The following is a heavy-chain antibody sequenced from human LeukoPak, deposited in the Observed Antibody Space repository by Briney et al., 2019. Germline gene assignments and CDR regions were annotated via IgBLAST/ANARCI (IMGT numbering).Heavy chain of an antibody. CDR1: GFTFSSYA. V-gene: IGHV3-30*02. D-gene: IGHD5-12*01. CDR2: IRYDGSNK. CDR3: VRGRALYSGYDLGY. Sequence: AGGSLRLSCAASGFTFSSYAMHWVRQAPGKGLEWVAFIRYDGSNKYYADSVKGRFAISRDNSKNTLYLQMNSLRAEDTAVYYCVRGRALYSGYDLGYWGQGTLVTVSS. J-gene: IGHJ4*02.